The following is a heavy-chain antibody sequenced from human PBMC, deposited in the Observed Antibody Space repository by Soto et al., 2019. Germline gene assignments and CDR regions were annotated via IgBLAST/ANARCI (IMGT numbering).Heavy chain of an antibody. D-gene: IGHD3-16*01. CDR2: VFYTGRA. CDR3: ATGNAWGVLLAS. CDR1: GGYLGSYY. Sequence: SETLSLTCTVSGGYLGSYYRSCIRQHPGKGLEWIVYVFYTGRANYNASLKSRVSISLDTSNYQFSLWLSSVTAADTAVYYCATGNAWGVLLASWGQGTLVTVSS. J-gene: IGHJ4*02. V-gene: IGHV4-59*12.